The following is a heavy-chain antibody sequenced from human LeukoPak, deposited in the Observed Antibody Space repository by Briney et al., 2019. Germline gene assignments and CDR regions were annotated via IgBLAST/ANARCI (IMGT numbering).Heavy chain of an antibody. CDR2: IQTSGST. J-gene: IGHJ4*02. V-gene: IGHV4-61*02. CDR1: GGSISSGGYY. CDR3: ARTYCDSTTCYRFDY. D-gene: IGHD2-2*01. Sequence: SQTLSLTCTVSGGSISSGGYYWNWIRQPAGKGLEWIGRIQTSGSTNYNPSLNSRVTISVDTSENQFSLELRSVTAADAAVYYCARTYCDSTTCYRFDYWGQGTLVTVSS.